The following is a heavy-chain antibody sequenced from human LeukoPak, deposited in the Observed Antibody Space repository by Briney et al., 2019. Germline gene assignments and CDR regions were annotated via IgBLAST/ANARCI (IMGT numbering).Heavy chain of an antibody. J-gene: IGHJ4*02. CDR2: INPNSGGT. D-gene: IGHD6-19*01. CDR3: ASGSYSSGWYGPGVDY. Sequence: ASVKVSCQASGYTFTGYYIHWVRQAPGQGLEWMGRINPNSGGTNYAQKFQGRVTMTRDTSISTVYMELSRPRSDDTAVYYCASGSYSSGWYGPGVDYWDQGTLVTVSS. V-gene: IGHV1-2*06. CDR1: GYTFTGYY.